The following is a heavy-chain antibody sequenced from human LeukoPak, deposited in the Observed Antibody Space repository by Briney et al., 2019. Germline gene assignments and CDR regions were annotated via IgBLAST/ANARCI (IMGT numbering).Heavy chain of an antibody. CDR2: ISGDGVST. V-gene: IGHV3-43*02. CDR3: ARESGKFDY. Sequence: GGSLRLSCVASGLPIADFAMHWVRQAPGKGLEWVSLISGDGVSTFYADSVKGRFSISRDNSKNSLCLEMNSLRTEDTAMYYCARESGKFDYWGQGTLVAVSS. J-gene: IGHJ4*02. CDR1: GLPIADFA.